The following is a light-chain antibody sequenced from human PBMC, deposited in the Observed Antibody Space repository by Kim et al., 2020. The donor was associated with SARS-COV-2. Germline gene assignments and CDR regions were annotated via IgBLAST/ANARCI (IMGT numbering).Light chain of an antibody. CDR3: QQTYTNPWT. CDR1: QSISTY. Sequence: ASVGDRVTITCRASQSISTYLNWYQQKPGKAPKLLIYTASGVQSGVSSRFSGSGSGTDFTLTIGSLQPEEFATYYCQQTYTNPWTFGQGTKVDIK. J-gene: IGKJ1*01. V-gene: IGKV1-39*01. CDR2: TAS.